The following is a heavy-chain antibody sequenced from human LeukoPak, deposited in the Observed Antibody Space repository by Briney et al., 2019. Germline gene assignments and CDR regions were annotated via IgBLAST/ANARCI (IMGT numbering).Heavy chain of an antibody. CDR3: ARGQRYREAAAGNFDY. CDR1: GFTFSSYA. V-gene: IGHV3-30*04. D-gene: IGHD6-13*01. J-gene: IGHJ4*02. CDR2: ISYDGSNK. Sequence: GRSLRLSCAASGFTFSSYAMHWVRQAPGNGLEWVAVISYDGSNKYYADSVKGRFTISRDNSKNTLYLQMNSLRAEDTAVYYCARGQRYREAAAGNFDYWGQGTLVTVSS.